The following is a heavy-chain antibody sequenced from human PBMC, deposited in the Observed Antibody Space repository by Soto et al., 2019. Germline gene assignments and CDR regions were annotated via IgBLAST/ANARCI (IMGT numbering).Heavy chain of an antibody. Sequence: QVQLVESGGGVVRPGKSLTLSCTGSGFAFGGFGIHWVRQTPGKGLEWLAMTSSDGSNKYLADSVKSRFTVSRDMSRTMVFLQMDNLRLEDTAVYYCARGGDVLDYWGRGAPVTVSS. CDR2: TSSDGSNK. V-gene: IGHV3-30*03. CDR1: GFAFGGFG. D-gene: IGHD3-16*01. CDR3: ARGGDVLDY. J-gene: IGHJ4*02.